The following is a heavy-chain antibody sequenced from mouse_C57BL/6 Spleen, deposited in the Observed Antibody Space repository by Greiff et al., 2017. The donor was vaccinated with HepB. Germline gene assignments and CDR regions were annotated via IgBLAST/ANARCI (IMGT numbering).Heavy chain of an antibody. CDR1: GYTFTSYT. V-gene: IGHV1-4*01. CDR3: ARLAGTGSWFAY. J-gene: IGHJ3*01. D-gene: IGHD4-1*01. Sequence: QVQLKQSGAELARPGASVKMSCKASGYTFTSYTMHWVKQRPGQGLEWIGYINPSSGYTKYNQKFKDKATLTADKSSSTAYMQLSSLTSEDSAVYYCARLAGTGSWFAYWGQGTLVTVSA. CDR2: INPSSGYT.